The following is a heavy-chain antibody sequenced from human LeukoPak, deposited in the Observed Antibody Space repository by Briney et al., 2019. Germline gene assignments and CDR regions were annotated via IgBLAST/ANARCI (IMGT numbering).Heavy chain of an antibody. J-gene: IGHJ3*02. V-gene: IGHV3-21*01. CDR3: ARTPRYCSSGSCYVGYSLGVPMGGFDI. CDR2: ISSTSTYI. Sequence: GGSLRLSCAAHGFTFCVYNMDWVRHAPGKGLEWVSSISSTSTYIYYADSVRGRFTISRDNAKDSLYLQMNSLRDEDMSVYYCARTPRYCSSGSCYVGYSLGVPMGGFDIWGQGTMVTVSS. D-gene: IGHD2-2*01. CDR1: GFTFCVYN.